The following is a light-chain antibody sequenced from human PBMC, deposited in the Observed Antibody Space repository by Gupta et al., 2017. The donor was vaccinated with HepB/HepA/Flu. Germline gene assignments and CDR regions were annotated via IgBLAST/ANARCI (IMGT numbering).Light chain of an antibody. CDR3: MQDRQSLT. J-gene: IGKJ4*01. CDR1: QSLLHDTGYNY. Sequence: IVMIQSPLSLSVTPGEPASISCRSSQSLLHDTGYNYLAWYLQKPGQSPQLLIYVGSKRASGVPARFSGSGSGTDFTLKIRRVEPEDVGVYYCMQDRQSLTFGGGTRLEIK. V-gene: IGKV2-28*01. CDR2: VGS.